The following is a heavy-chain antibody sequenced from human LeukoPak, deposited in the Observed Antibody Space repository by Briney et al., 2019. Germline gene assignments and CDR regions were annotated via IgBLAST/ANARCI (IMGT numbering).Heavy chain of an antibody. V-gene: IGHV1-24*01. Sequence: ASVKVSCKVSGYTLTELSMHWVRQAPGKGLEWMGGFDPEDGETIYAQKFQGRVTMTEDTSTDTAYMELSRLRSDDTAVYYCARARDYYDSSDYNWFDPWGQGTLVTVSS. D-gene: IGHD3-22*01. CDR3: ARARDYYDSSDYNWFDP. CDR2: FDPEDGET. CDR1: GYTLTELS. J-gene: IGHJ5*02.